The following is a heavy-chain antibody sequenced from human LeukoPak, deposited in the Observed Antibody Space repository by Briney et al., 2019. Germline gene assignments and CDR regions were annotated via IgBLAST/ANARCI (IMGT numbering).Heavy chain of an antibody. CDR3: ARASAYYDFWSGYYRTGGLDY. J-gene: IGHJ4*02. CDR2: IYYSGST. V-gene: IGHV4-59*08. CDR1: GGSISSYY. Sequence: SETLSLTCTVSGGSISSYYWSWIRQPPGKGLEWIRYIYYSGSTNYNPSLKSRVTISVDTSKNQFSLKLSSVTAADTAVYYCARASAYYDFWSGYYRTGGLDYWGQGTLVTVSS. D-gene: IGHD3-3*01.